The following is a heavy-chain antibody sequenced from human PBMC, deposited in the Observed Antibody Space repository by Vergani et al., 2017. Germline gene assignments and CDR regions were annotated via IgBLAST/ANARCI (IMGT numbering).Heavy chain of an antibody. D-gene: IGHD6-19*01. CDR2: IYYSGST. Sequence: QVQLQESGPGLVKPSQTLSLTCTVSGGSISSGGYYWSWIRQHPGKGLEWIGYIYYSGSTYYNPSLKSRVTISVDTSKNQFSLKLSSVTAADTAVYYCARTRVVGTYYYYYGMDVWGQGTTVTVSS. V-gene: IGHV4-31*03. CDR3: ARTRVVGTYYYYYGMDV. CDR1: GGSISSGGYY. J-gene: IGHJ6*02.